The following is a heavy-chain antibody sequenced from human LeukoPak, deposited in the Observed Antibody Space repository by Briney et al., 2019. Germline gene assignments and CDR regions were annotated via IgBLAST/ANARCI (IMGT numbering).Heavy chain of an antibody. CDR2: ISSSGSTI. V-gene: IGHV3-48*03. CDR3: AREIHNAFDI. CDR1: GFTFSSYE. Sequence: SGGSLRLSCAASGFTFSSYEMNWVRQAPGKGLEWVSYISSSGSTIYYADSVKGRFTISRDNAKNSLYLQMNSLRVEDTAVYYCAREIHNAFDIWGQGTMVTVSS. J-gene: IGHJ3*02.